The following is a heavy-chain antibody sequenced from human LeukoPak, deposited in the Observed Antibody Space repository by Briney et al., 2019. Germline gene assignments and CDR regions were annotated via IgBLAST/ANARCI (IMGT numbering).Heavy chain of an antibody. CDR3: AKERATHPMNRGGFDY. CDR1: GFTFSSDA. V-gene: IGHV3-23*01. D-gene: IGHD1-26*01. Sequence: PGGSLRLTCAVSGFTFSSDAMSWVRQAPGKGLEWVSAISGSGGSTSYADSVKGRFTISRDNSKNTLYLQMNSLRAEDTAVYYCAKERATHPMNRGGFDYWGQGTLVTVSS. CDR2: ISGSGGST. J-gene: IGHJ4*02.